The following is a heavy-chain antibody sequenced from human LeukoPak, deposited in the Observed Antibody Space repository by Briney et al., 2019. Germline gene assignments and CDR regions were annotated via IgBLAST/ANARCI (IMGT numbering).Heavy chain of an antibody. Sequence: GGSLRLSCAASGFTFSSYAMHWVRQAPGKGLEWVAVISYDGSNKYYADSVKGRFTISRDNSKNTLYLQMNSLRAEDTAVYYCARDRGYYGSGQQLDYYGMDVWGQGTTVTVSS. J-gene: IGHJ6*02. CDR2: ISYDGSNK. CDR1: GFTFSSYA. D-gene: IGHD3-10*01. V-gene: IGHV3-30-3*01. CDR3: ARDRGYYGSGQQLDYYGMDV.